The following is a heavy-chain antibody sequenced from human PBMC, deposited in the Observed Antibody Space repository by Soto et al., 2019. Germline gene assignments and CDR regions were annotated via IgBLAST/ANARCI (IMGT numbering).Heavy chain of an antibody. CDR1: GDSVSTNSAT. Sequence: SQTLSLTCAISGDSVSTNSATWDWIRQSPSRGLEWLGRTYYRSNWYTDYAVSVKGRITISPDTSNNQLSLKLSSVTAADTAVYYCASSGYCTNGVCYTLFDPWGQGTLVTVSS. CDR3: ASSGYCTNGVCYTLFDP. D-gene: IGHD2-8*01. J-gene: IGHJ5*02. V-gene: IGHV6-1*01. CDR2: TYYRSNWYT.